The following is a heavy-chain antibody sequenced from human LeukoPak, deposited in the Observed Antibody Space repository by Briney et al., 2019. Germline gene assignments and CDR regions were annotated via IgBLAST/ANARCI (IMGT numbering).Heavy chain of an antibody. CDR2: INTDGSST. CDR1: GFTFSSYW. CDR3: ARALQRIAVGS. J-gene: IGHJ5*02. V-gene: IGHV3-74*01. Sequence: QSGGSLRPSCAASGFTFSSYWMHWVRQAPGKGLVWVSRINTDGSSTSYADSVKGRFTISRDNAKNTLYLQMNSLRAEDTAVYYCARALQRIAVGSWGQGTLVTVSS. D-gene: IGHD6-19*01.